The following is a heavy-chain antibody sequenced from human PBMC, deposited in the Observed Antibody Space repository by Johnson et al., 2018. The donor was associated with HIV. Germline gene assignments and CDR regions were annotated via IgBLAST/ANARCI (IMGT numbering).Heavy chain of an antibody. Sequence: QVQLVESGGGLVQPAGSLRLSSSASGSSFRSYGMDWVRQAPGKGLEWVAVISYDGSNKYYADSVQGRFTISSDNSKNTLYLQMNSLRAEDTAVYYCARVIRLGAVRLRHAFDIWGQGTMVTVSS. J-gene: IGHJ3*02. D-gene: IGHD4-17*01. CDR2: ISYDGSNK. V-gene: IGHV3-30*19. CDR1: GSSFRSYG. CDR3: ARVIRLGAVRLRHAFDI.